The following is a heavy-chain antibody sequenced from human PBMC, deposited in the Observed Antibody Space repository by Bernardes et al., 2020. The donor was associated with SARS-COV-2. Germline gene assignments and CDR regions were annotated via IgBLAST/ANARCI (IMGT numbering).Heavy chain of an antibody. CDR3: ARGYCSGGSCYFDYYCGMDV. V-gene: IGHV4-61*01. J-gene: IGHJ6*02. CDR2: IYYSGST. Sequence: SETLSLTCTVSGGSVSSGSYYWGWIRQPPGKGLEWIGYIYYSGSTNYNPSLKSRVTISVDTSKNQFSLKLSSVTAADTAVYYCARGYCSGGSCYFDYYCGMDVWGQWSAVTVSS. D-gene: IGHD2-15*01. CDR1: GGSVSSGSYY.